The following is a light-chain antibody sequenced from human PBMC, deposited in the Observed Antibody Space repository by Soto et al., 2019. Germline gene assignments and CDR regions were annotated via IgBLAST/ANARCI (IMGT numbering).Light chain of an antibody. CDR1: SSDVGGYNY. V-gene: IGLV2-14*01. CDR3: CSYTSCSPYV. Sequence: QSALTQPASVSGSPGQSITISCTGTSSDVGGYNYVSWYQQHPGKAPKLMIYQVSNRPSGVSNRFSGSKSGNTASLTISGLQAEDEADYYCCSYTSCSPYVFGTGTKLTVL. CDR2: QVS. J-gene: IGLJ1*01.